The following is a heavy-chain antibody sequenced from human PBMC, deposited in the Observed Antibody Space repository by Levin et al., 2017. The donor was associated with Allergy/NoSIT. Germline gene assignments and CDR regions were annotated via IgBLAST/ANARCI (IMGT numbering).Heavy chain of an antibody. CDR1: GFTFSSYS. V-gene: IGHV3-21*01. CDR2: ISSSSSYI. Sequence: GGSLRLSCAASGFTFSSYSMNWVRQAPGKGLEWVSSISSSSSYIYYADSVKGRFTISRDNAKNSLYLQMNSLRAEDTAVYYCARDYSSGDGGSCYSDWGQGTLVTVSS. D-gene: IGHD2-15*01. CDR3: ARDYSSGDGGSCYSD. J-gene: IGHJ4*02.